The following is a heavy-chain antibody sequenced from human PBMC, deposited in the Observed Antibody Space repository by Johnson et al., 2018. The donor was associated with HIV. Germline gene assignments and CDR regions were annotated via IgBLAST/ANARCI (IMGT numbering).Heavy chain of an antibody. Sequence: QVQLVESGGGVVQPGRSLRLSCAASGFTFSSYAMHWVRQAPGTGLAWVSVISVDGSNKYYADSVKGRFTISRDNTKNMLYLQMNSLRAEDTAVYYCASFGELGPDAFDFWCRGTMVSVSS. CDR1: GFTFSSYA. J-gene: IGHJ3*01. V-gene: IGHV3-30*04. D-gene: IGHD3-10*01. CDR3: ASFGELGPDAFDF. CDR2: ISVDGSNK.